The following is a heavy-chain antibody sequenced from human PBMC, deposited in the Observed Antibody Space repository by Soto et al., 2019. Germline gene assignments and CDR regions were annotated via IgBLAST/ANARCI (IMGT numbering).Heavy chain of an antibody. CDR1: GGSISSGTYY. V-gene: IGHV4-39*01. CDR2: IFYSGTT. CDR3: ARHDYRDSYRINWFDP. Sequence: SETLSLTCTVSGGSISSGTYYWGWVRQPPGKGLEWIGSIFYSGTTYYNPSLKSRVTVSLDTSKNQFSLKVTSVTSADTAVYFCARHDYRDSYRINWFDPWGHGTLVTVSS. J-gene: IGHJ5*02. D-gene: IGHD4-17*01.